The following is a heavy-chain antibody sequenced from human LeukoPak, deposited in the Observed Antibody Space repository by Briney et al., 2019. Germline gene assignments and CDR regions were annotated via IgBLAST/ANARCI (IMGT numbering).Heavy chain of an antibody. D-gene: IGHD3-10*01. CDR1: GYTFTGYY. Sequence: ASVKVSCKASGYTFTGYYMHWVRQAPGQGLEWMGWINPNSGGTNYAQKFQGRVTMTRDTSISTAYMELRSLRSDDTAVYYCARGEEVLWFGEAYNWFDPWGQGTLVTVSS. J-gene: IGHJ5*02. CDR2: INPNSGGT. V-gene: IGHV1-2*02. CDR3: ARGEEVLWFGEAYNWFDP.